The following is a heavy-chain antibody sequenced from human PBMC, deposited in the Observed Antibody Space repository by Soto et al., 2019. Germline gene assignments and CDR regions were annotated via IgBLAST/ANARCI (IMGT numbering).Heavy chain of an antibody. CDR2: ISGSGGTT. Sequence: EVQLLESGGDLVQPGGSLRLSCAASGFRFSSYAMSWVRQAPGKGLEWMSSISGSGGTTYYADSVKGRITISRDNSKNTVYLRMSGLRADEAAIYYCAAVAAALGGYYNGMDFWGQGTTVSVSS. CDR1: GFRFSSYA. V-gene: IGHV3-23*01. D-gene: IGHD2-15*01. J-gene: IGHJ6*02. CDR3: AAVAAALGGYYNGMDF.